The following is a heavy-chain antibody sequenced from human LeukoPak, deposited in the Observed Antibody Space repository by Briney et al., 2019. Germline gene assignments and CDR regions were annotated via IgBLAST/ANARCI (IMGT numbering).Heavy chain of an antibody. D-gene: IGHD2-2*01. V-gene: IGHV3-23*01. CDR1: GFTFSSNA. CDR2: ISGSGGAT. J-gene: IGHJ4*02. CDR3: ARFSSTWYFGN. Sequence: PGGSLRLSCAASGFTFSSNAMSWVRQAPGKGLEWVSGISGSGGATYYADSVKGRFTISRDISKSTLYLQMNSLRAEDTAVYYCARFSSTWYFGNWGQGTLVTVSS.